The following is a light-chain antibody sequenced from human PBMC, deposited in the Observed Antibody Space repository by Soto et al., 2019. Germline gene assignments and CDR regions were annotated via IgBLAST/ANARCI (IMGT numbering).Light chain of an antibody. Sequence: AIQLTQSASSLSASLGDRVTITWGASQGISSALAWYQQKPGKAPKLLIYDASSLESGVPSRFSGSGSETDFTLTISRLEPEDFALYYCQQYGSSAPITFGQGTRLEIK. CDR1: QGISSA. CDR2: DAS. J-gene: IGKJ5*01. V-gene: IGKV1-13*02. CDR3: QQYGSSAPIT.